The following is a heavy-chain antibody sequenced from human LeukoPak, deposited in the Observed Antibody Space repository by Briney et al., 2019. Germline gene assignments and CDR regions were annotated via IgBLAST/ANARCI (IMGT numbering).Heavy chain of an antibody. CDR2: INHSGST. CDR3: ARRMTTVTTRVERAYYFDY. Sequence: SETLSLTCAVYGGSFSGYYWSWIRQPPGKGLEWIGEINHSGSTNYNPSLKSRVTISVDTSKNQFSLKLSSVTAADTAVYYCARRMTTVTTRVERAYYFDYWGQGTLVTVSS. D-gene: IGHD4-17*01. CDR1: GGSFSGYY. V-gene: IGHV4-34*01. J-gene: IGHJ4*02.